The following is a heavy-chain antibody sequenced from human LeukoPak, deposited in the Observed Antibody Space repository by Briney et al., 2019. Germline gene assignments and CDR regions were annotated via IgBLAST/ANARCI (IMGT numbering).Heavy chain of an antibody. CDR2: IIPIFGTA. CDR3: ARDGITMVRGVIDYYFDY. J-gene: IGHJ4*02. V-gene: IGHV1-69*13. Sequence: SVKVSWKASGGTFSSYAISWVRQAPGQGLEWMGGIIPIFGTANYAQKFQGRVTITADESTSTAYMELSSLRSEDTAVYYCARDGITMVRGVIDYYFDYWGQGTLVTVSS. CDR1: GGTFSSYA. D-gene: IGHD3-10*01.